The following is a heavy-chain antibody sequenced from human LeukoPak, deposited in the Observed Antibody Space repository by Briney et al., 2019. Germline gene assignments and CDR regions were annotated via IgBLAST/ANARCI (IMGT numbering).Heavy chain of an antibody. Sequence: SETLSLTCTVSGGSIGSSAYSWGWIRQPPGKGLEWIGSISYTGTTYYNPSLKSRVTISLDTSKNQFSLKLISVTAADTALYYCARTIGHYFDYWGQGTLVTVSS. CDR2: ISYTGTT. CDR3: ARTIGHYFDY. D-gene: IGHD2/OR15-2a*01. V-gene: IGHV4-39*01. J-gene: IGHJ4*02. CDR1: GGSIGSSAYS.